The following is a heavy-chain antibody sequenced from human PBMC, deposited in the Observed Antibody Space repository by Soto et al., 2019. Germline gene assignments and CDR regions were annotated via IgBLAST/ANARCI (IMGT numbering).Heavy chain of an antibody. D-gene: IGHD5-18*01. CDR3: ASSGYSYGQGNDY. CDR1: GCTFSSYA. V-gene: IGHV3-23*01. J-gene: IGHJ4*02. CDR2: ISGSGGST. Sequence: EVQLLESGGGLVQPGGSLRLSCAASGCTFSSYAMSWVRQAPGKGLEWVSAISGSGGSTYYADSVKGRFTISRDNSKNTLYLQMYSLRAGDTAVYSCASSGYSYGQGNDYWGQGTLVTVSS.